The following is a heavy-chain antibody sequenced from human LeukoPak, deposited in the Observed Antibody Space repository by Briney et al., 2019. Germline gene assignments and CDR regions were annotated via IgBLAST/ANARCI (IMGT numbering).Heavy chain of an antibody. D-gene: IGHD7-27*01. CDR3: AKDRLGYFDY. CDR2: ISYDGSNK. V-gene: IGHV3-30*18. Sequence: GGSLRLSCAASGFTFSSYGTHWVRQAPGKGLEWVAVISYDGSNKYYADSVKGRFTISRDNSKNTLYLQMNSLRAEDTAVYYCAKDRLGYFDYWGQGTLVTVSS. J-gene: IGHJ4*02. CDR1: GFTFSSYG.